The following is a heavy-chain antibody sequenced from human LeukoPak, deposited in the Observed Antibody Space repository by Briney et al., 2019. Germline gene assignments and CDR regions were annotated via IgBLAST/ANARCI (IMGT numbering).Heavy chain of an antibody. Sequence: PGGSLRLSCAASGFTFSSYSMNWVRQAPGKGLEWVSYISSSSSTIYYADSVKGRFTISRDNAKNSLYLQMNSLRAEDTAVYYCARAYSPTSWGLAAADYYYMDVWGKGTTVTVSS. J-gene: IGHJ6*03. CDR1: GFTFSSYS. D-gene: IGHD6-13*01. CDR2: ISSSSSTI. CDR3: ARAYSPTSWGLAAADYYYMDV. V-gene: IGHV3-48*01.